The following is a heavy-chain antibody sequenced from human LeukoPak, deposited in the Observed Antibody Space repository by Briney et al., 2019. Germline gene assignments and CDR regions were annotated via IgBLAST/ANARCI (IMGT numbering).Heavy chain of an antibody. D-gene: IGHD6-13*01. CDR2: ISANSGGT. J-gene: IGHJ4*02. CDR3: AEIVVAAGTVY. CDR1: GFTFSSFP. V-gene: IGHV3-23*01. Sequence: GGSLRLSCAASGFTFSSFPMSWVRQAPGKWLEWVSSISANSGGTYYADSVKGRFTISRDNSKNTLYLQMNSLRSEDTAVYYCAEIVVAAGTVYWGQGTLVTVSS.